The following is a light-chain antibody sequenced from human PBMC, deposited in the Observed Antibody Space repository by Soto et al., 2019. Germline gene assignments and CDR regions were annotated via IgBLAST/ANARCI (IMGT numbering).Light chain of an antibody. V-gene: IGKV1-27*01. CDR2: AAS. J-gene: IGKJ3*01. CDR3: QKYNGAPLT. CDR1: QGISNF. Sequence: DIQMTQSPSSLSASLGDRVTITCRASQGISNFLAWYQQNPGKVPKLLIHAASTLQSGVPSRFSDSGSGKDFTLTISSLQPEDVATYYCQKYNGAPLTFGPETKVDIK.